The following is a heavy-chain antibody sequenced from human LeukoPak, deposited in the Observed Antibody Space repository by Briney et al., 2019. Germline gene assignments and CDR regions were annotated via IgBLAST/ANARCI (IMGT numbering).Heavy chain of an antibody. D-gene: IGHD3-22*01. CDR2: IRDKVSGGTT. J-gene: IGHJ4*02. CDR3: TINYYNGSLYEDY. Sequence: GGSLRLSCRGSGLSFGGDAVSWVRQAPGKGLEWVGFIRDKVSGGTTEYVASVRGRFTISRDDSRSIAYLQMTRLKTEDTAVYYCTINYYNGSLYEDYWGQGTLVTVSS. V-gene: IGHV3-49*04. CDR1: GLSFGGDA.